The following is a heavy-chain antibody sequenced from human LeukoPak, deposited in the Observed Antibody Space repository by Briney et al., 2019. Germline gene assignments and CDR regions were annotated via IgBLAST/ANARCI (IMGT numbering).Heavy chain of an antibody. D-gene: IGHD4-17*01. CDR2: ISSSSSYI. V-gene: IGHV3-21*01. CDR1: GFTFTTYS. CDR3: ARGGYGDYAFDY. J-gene: IGHJ4*02. Sequence: TGGSLRLSCAASGFTFTTYSMNWVRQAPGKGLEWVSSISSSSSYIYYADSVKGRFTISRDSATNFLFLQMNSLRAEDTAVYYCARGGYGDYAFDYWGQGTLVTVSS.